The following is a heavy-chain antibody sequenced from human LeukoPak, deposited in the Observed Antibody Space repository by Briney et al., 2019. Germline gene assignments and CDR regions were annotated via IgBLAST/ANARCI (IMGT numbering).Heavy chain of an antibody. Sequence: GGSLRLSCAASGFTFSSYSMNWVRQAPGKGLEWVSSISSSSSYIYYADSVKGRFTISRDNAKNSLYLQMNSLRAEDTAVYYCARDRSGGQLELDYWGQGTLVTVSS. V-gene: IGHV3-21*01. J-gene: IGHJ4*02. CDR1: GFTFSSYS. CDR3: ARDRSGGQLELDY. CDR2: ISSSSSYI. D-gene: IGHD1-1*01.